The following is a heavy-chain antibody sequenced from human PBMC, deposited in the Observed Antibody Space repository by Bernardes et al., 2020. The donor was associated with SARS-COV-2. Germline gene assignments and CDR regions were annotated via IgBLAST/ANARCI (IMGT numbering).Heavy chain of an antibody. Sequence: GGSLRLSCAASGFTFDDYTLHWVRQGPGKGLEWVALTSWGGAATYYTDSVRGRFTISRDSSTHSLYLQMNSLRTEDSALYYCAGGGAGSGEFDFWGQGTLVTVSS. V-gene: IGHV3-43*01. CDR3: AGGGAGSGEFDF. D-gene: IGHD6-19*01. CDR1: GFTFDDYT. CDR2: TSWGGAAT. J-gene: IGHJ4*02.